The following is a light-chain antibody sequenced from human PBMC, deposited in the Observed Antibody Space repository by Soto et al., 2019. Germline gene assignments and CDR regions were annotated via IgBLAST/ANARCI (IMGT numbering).Light chain of an antibody. CDR2: GAS. V-gene: IGKV3-20*01. CDR1: QSVSSY. J-gene: IGKJ4*01. CDR3: QQYGDSPT. Sequence: IVLTHSPATLSFSPWERSTLSCRASQSVSSYLAWYQQKPGQAPRLLISGASSRATGIPDRFSGSGSGTDFTLTISRLEPEDFAVYYCQQYGDSPTFGGGTKVDIK.